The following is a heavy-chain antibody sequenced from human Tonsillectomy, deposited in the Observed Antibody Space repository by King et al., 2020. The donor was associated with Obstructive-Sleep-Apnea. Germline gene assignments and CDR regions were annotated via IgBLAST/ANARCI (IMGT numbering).Heavy chain of an antibody. CDR3: ARLRETGFSAAYWYLHL. J-gene: IGHJ2*01. CDR1: GGSISSYY. D-gene: IGHD1-14*01. CDR2: IYYSGST. Sequence: VQLQESGPGLVKPSETLSLTCTVSGGSISSYYYNWIRQPPGKGLEWIGYIYYSGSTNYNPSLKSRVTISVDTSKNQFSLRLSSVTAADAAVYYCARLRETGFSAAYWYLHLCGRGALVTVSP. V-gene: IGHV4-59*08.